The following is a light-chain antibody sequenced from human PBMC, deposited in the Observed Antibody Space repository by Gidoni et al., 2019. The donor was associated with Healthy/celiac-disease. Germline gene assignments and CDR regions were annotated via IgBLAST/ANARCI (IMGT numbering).Light chain of an antibody. Sequence: EIVLTQSPGTLFLSPGERATLSCRASQSVSSSDLAWYQQKPGPAPRLLIYAASSRATGIPDRFSGSGAVTDFTITISRLEPEDFAVYYCQQYGSSPRTFGQGTKVEIK. CDR2: AAS. CDR3: QQYGSSPRT. V-gene: IGKV3-20*01. J-gene: IGKJ1*01. CDR1: QSVSSSD.